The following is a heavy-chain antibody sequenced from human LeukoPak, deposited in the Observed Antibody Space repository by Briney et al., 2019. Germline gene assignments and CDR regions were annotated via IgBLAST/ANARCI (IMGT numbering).Heavy chain of an antibody. D-gene: IGHD6-6*01. CDR1: GGSISSYY. V-gene: IGHV4-59*01. CDR2: IYYSGST. CDR3: ARDLSSSSYNWFDP. Sequence: PPETLSLTCTVSGGSISSYYWSWIRQPPGKGLEWIGYIYYSGSTNYNPSLKSRVTISVDTSKNQFSLKLSSVTAADTAVYYCARDLSSSSYNWFDPWGQGTLVTVSS. J-gene: IGHJ5*02.